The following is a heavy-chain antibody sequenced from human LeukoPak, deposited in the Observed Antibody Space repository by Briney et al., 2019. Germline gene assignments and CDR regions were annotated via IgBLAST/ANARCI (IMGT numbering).Heavy chain of an antibody. V-gene: IGHV3-21*01. CDR1: GFTFSSYS. J-gene: IGHJ4*02. CDR2: ISSSNSYI. D-gene: IGHD6-19*01. CDR3: ARWSRSSGWYAVHYFDY. Sequence: GGSLRLSCAASGFTFSSYSMNWVRQAPGKGLEWVSSISSSNSYIYYADSVKGRFTISRDNAKNSLYLQMNSLRAEDTAVYYCARWSRSSGWYAVHYFDYWGQGTLVTVSS.